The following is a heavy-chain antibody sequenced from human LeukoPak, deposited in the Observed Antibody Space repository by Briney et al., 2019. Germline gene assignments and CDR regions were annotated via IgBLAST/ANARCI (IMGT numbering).Heavy chain of an antibody. CDR1: GFTFSSYS. J-gene: IGHJ3*02. CDR3: AREVSSSWYLDAFDI. D-gene: IGHD6-13*01. Sequence: KTGGSLRLSCAASGFTFSSYSMNWVRQAPGKGLEWVSSISSSSSYIYYADSVKGRFTISRDNAKNSLYLQMNSLRAEDTAVYYCAREVSSSWYLDAFDIWGQGTMVTVSS. CDR2: ISSSSSYI. V-gene: IGHV3-21*01.